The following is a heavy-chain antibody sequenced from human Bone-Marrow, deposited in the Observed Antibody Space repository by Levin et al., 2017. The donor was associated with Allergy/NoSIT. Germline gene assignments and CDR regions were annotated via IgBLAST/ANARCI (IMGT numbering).Heavy chain of an antibody. V-gene: IGHV4-39*01. J-gene: IGHJ4*02. Sequence: SETLSLTCTVSGGSITRSDYYWAWIRQPPGKGLEWIGNIYYSGSTYYNPSLESRVAISVDASKSQFSLRLHSVGAADTAIYYCARMWMYNTLTGFYVGYWGQGTLVTVSS. CDR2: IYYSGST. CDR1: GGSITRSDYY. CDR3: ARMWMYNTLTGFYVGY. D-gene: IGHD3-9*01.